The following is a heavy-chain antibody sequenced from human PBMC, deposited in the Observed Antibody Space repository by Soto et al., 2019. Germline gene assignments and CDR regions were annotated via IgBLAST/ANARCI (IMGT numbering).Heavy chain of an antibody. J-gene: IGHJ6*02. D-gene: IGHD6-19*01. CDR3: ARVPQWLVHQRLELPTMGYYYYGMDV. V-gene: IGHV1-69*13. CDR2: IIPIFGTA. Sequence: SVKVSCKASGGTFSSYAISWVRQAPGQGLEWMGGIIPIFGTANYAQKFQGRVTITADESTSTAYMELSSLRSEDTAVYYCARVPQWLVHQRLELPTMGYYYYGMDVWGQGTTVTVSS. CDR1: GGTFSSYA.